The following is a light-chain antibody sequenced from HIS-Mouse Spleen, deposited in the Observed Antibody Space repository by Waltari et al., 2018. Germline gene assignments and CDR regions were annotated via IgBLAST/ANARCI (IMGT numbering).Light chain of an antibody. J-gene: IGKJ1*01. V-gene: IGKV1-39*01. CDR2: AAS. CDR1: QSISSY. Sequence: DIQMTHSPSSLSASVGDSVTITCRASQSISSYLNWYQQKPGKAPKLLIYAASSLQSGVPSRFSGSGSGTDFARTNSSLQPEDFATYYCQQSYSTPRTFGQGTKVEIK. CDR3: QQSYSTPRT.